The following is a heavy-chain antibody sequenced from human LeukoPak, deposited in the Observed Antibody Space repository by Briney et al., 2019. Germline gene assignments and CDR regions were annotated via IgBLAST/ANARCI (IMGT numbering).Heavy chain of an antibody. J-gene: IGHJ3*02. Sequence: ASVKASCKASGYTFTGNYIHWVRQAPGQGLEWMGWINPNSGGTNYAQKFQGRVTMTRDTSISTAYMELSRLRSDDTAVYYCARYYYDSSGKQRAFDIWGQGTMVTVSS. CDR1: GYTFTGNY. D-gene: IGHD3-22*01. CDR3: ARYYYDSSGKQRAFDI. CDR2: INPNSGGT. V-gene: IGHV1-2*02.